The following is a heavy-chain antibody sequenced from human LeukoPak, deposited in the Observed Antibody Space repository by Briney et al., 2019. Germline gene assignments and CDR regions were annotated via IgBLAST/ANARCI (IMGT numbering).Heavy chain of an antibody. J-gene: IGHJ4*02. CDR2: ISGSGDTT. CDR3: AKVHSGWYGSLDY. D-gene: IGHD6-19*01. Sequence: GGSLRLSSAASGFTVSSNYMSLVRQAPGKGLEWVSIISGSGDTTDYADSVKGRFTISRDNSQSTLYLQVNSLRAEDTAVYYCAKVHSGWYGSLDYWGQGTLVTVSS. CDR1: GFTVSSNY. V-gene: IGHV3-23*01.